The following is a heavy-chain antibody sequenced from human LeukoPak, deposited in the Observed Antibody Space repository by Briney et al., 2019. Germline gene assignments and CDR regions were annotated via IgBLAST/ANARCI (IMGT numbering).Heavy chain of an antibody. CDR3: ARGDTVLLWFGPPPTPPGMDV. Sequence: GGSLRLSCAASGFTFSSYGMHWVRQAPGKGLEWVAVISYDGSNKYYADSVKGRFTISRDNSKDTLYLQMNSLRAEDTAVYYCARGDTVLLWFGPPPTPPGMDVWGQGTTVTASS. CDR2: ISYDGSNK. J-gene: IGHJ6*02. D-gene: IGHD3-10*01. V-gene: IGHV3-30*03. CDR1: GFTFSSYG.